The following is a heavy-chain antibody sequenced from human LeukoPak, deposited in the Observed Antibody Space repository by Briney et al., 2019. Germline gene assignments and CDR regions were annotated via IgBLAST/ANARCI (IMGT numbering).Heavy chain of an antibody. Sequence: PGGSLRLSCAASGFTFSSYGMHWVRQAPGKGLEWVGIIRYDGRNKYYADSVKGRFTISRDNSKNTLYLQMNSLRAEDTAVYFCARDDGSGWCSDYWGQGTLVTVSS. V-gene: IGHV3-33*01. J-gene: IGHJ4*02. D-gene: IGHD6-19*01. CDR2: IRYDGRNK. CDR1: GFTFSSYG. CDR3: ARDDGSGWCSDY.